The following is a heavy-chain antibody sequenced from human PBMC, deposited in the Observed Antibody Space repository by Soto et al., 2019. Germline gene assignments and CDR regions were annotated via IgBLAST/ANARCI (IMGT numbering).Heavy chain of an antibody. Sequence: SETLSLTCTVSGGSISSGDYYWSWIRQPPGKGLEWIGYIYYSGSTYYNPSLKSRVTISVDTSKNQFSLKLSSVTAADTAVYYCARDSDTAMVTPWGQGTLVTVSS. CDR1: GGSISSGDYY. CDR3: ARDSDTAMVTP. CDR2: IYYSGST. D-gene: IGHD5-18*01. V-gene: IGHV4-30-4*01. J-gene: IGHJ5*02.